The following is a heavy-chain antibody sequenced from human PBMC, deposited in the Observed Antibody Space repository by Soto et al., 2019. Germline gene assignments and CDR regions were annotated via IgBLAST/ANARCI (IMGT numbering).Heavy chain of an antibody. V-gene: IGHV1-3*04. Sequence: ASVNVSCKSSGYTFTRYSIHWVRQAPGQGLEWMGWINTGNGNTHYSQKFQGRVTFTRDASATTAYMELSSLTSEDTAVYYCARNVDYFDPWGQGTLVTVSS. CDR3: ARNVDYFDP. D-gene: IGHD4-17*01. J-gene: IGHJ5*02. CDR1: GYTFTRYS. CDR2: INTGNGNT.